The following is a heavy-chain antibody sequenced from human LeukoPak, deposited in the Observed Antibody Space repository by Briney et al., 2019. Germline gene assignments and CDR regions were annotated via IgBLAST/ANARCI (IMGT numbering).Heavy chain of an antibody. CDR1: GYSIGSGSY. CDR2: IYHSGST. Sequence: SETLSLTCTVSGYSIGSGSYWGWIRQPPGKGLEWIGSIYHSGSTHYNPSLKSRVTISVDTSKNQFSLKLSSVTAADTAVYYCARYQWYDSSGYYGFDYWGQGTLVTVSS. J-gene: IGHJ4*02. V-gene: IGHV4-38-2*02. CDR3: ARYQWYDSSGYYGFDY. D-gene: IGHD3-22*01.